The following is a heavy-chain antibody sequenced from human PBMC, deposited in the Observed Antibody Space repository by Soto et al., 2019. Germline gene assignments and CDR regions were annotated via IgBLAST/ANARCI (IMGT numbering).Heavy chain of an antibody. Sequence: GGSLRLSCAASGFTFSSYAMHWVRQAPGKGLEWVAVISYDGSNKYYADSVKGRFTISRDNSKNTLYLQMNSLRAEDTAVYYCARTAMAVYYYYGMDVWGQGTTVTVSS. V-gene: IGHV3-30-3*01. J-gene: IGHJ6*02. CDR2: ISYDGSNK. D-gene: IGHD5-18*01. CDR3: ARTAMAVYYYYGMDV. CDR1: GFTFSSYA.